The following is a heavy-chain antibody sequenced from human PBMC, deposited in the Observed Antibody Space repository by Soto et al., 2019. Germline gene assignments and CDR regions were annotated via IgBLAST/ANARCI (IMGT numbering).Heavy chain of an antibody. Sequence: QVQLQQWGAGLLKPSETLSLTCAVYGGSFSGYYWSWIRQPPGKGLEWIGEINHSGSTNYNPSLKSRVNISVDTSKNQFSLKLSSVTAADTAVYYCAREETYYIWGSYRKGLFDYWGQGTLVTVSS. D-gene: IGHD3-16*02. CDR2: INHSGST. V-gene: IGHV4-34*01. J-gene: IGHJ4*02. CDR1: GGSFSGYY. CDR3: AREETYYIWGSYRKGLFDY.